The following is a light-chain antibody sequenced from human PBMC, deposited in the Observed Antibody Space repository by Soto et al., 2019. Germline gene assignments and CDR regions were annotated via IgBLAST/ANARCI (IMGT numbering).Light chain of an antibody. CDR1: QGISSY. J-gene: IGKJ4*01. V-gene: IGKV3D-11*01. CDR2: DAS. Sequence: EIVLTQSPATLSLSPGEGATLSCRASQGISSYLAWYQQKPGQAPRLLIYDASNRATGVPSRFSGFGSGADFTLTITSLETEDFAVYFGQQRSNWPLTFGGGTKVEIK. CDR3: QQRSNWPLT.